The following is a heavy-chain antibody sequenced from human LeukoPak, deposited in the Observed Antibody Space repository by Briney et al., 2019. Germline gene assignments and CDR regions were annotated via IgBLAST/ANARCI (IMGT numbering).Heavy chain of an antibody. CDR1: GGSLSIGDYY. CDR2: IDYSGST. D-gene: IGHD2-2*02. J-gene: IGHJ4*02. V-gene: IGHV4-30-4*01. Sequence: SQTLSLTCTVSGGSLSIGDYYWSWIRQPPGKGLEWIGYIDYSGSTYYNPSLESRVTISVHTSKKQFSLKVSSVTAADTAVYYCAREYQLLYHDYWGQGTLVTVSS. CDR3: AREYQLLYHDY.